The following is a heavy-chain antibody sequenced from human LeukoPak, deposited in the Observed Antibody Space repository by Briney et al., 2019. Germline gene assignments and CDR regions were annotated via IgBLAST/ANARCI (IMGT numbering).Heavy chain of an antibody. D-gene: IGHD6-19*01. CDR2: IYYSGSA. CDR3: ARDRDSSGWFDY. J-gene: IGHJ4*02. CDR1: GGSISGFY. V-gene: IGHV4-59*01. Sequence: SDTLSLTCTVSGGSISGFYWGWIRQPTGKGLEWIGFIYYSGSANYNPSLKSRVTMSVDMSKNHFSLKLSSVTAADTAFYYCARDRDSSGWFDYWGQGALVTVSS.